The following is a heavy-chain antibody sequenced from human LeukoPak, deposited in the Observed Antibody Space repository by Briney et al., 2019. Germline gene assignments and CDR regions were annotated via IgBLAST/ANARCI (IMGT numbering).Heavy chain of an antibody. Sequence: TGGSLRLSCAASGFTFRTYGMHWVRQAPGKGLEWAAVIWYDGSNKYYADSVKGRFTISRDNSKNTLYLQMNSLRAGDTAVYYCARGTRYDSSGYYSQDLDYWGQGTLVTVSS. CDR3: ARGTRYDSSGYYSQDLDY. D-gene: IGHD3-22*01. J-gene: IGHJ4*02. CDR1: GFTFRTYG. V-gene: IGHV3-33*01. CDR2: IWYDGSNK.